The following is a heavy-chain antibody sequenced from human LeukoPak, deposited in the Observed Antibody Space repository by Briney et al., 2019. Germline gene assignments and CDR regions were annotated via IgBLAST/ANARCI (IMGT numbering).Heavy chain of an antibody. D-gene: IGHD6-25*01. Sequence: ASVKVSFKASGYTFTSYGISWVRQAPGQGPEWMGIINPRGGSTDYAQKFQDRVTMTSDTSTSTVYMELNSLRSEDTAVYFCARVGVTAATADYWGQGTLVTVSS. J-gene: IGHJ4*02. CDR2: INPRGGST. CDR1: GYTFTSYG. CDR3: ARVGVTAATADY. V-gene: IGHV1-46*01.